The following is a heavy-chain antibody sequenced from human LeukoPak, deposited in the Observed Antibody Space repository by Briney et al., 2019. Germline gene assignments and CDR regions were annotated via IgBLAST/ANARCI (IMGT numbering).Heavy chain of an antibody. Sequence: PSETLSLTCTVSGGSISGYYWSWIRQSPGKRLEWIAYISFTGNTNYNPSLESRVTVSVDTSKNQFSLKLSSVSAADTAVYYCARGFYDSAGYSTPFDSWGQGIPVAVSS. V-gene: IGHV4-59*01. D-gene: IGHD3-22*01. CDR3: ARGFYDSAGYSTPFDS. CDR2: ISFTGNT. CDR1: GGSISGYY. J-gene: IGHJ4*02.